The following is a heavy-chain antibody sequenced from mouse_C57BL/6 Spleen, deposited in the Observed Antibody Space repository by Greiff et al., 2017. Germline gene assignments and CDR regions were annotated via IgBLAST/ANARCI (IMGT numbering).Heavy chain of an antibody. D-gene: IGHD1-1*01. Sequence: QVQLQQSGPELVKPGASVKLSCKASGYTFTSYGITWVKQRPGQGLEWIGWIYPSGGSTKYNEKFKGKATLTVDTSSSTAYMELHSLTSEDSAVYYCARGGFTTDFDDWGQGTTLTVSS. V-gene: IGHV1-85*01. J-gene: IGHJ2*01. CDR2: IYPSGGST. CDR1: GYTFTSYG. CDR3: ARGGFTTDFDD.